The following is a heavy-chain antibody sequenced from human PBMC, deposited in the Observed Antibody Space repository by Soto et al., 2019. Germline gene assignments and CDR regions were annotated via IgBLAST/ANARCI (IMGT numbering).Heavy chain of an antibody. CDR1: SAPVSSSTYT. CDR3: ARVSGIYYYGMDV. Sequence: KPSETLSLTCTVSSAPVSSSTYTWGWIRQPPGKGLEWIGSIYYSGSTYYNPSLNSRVTVSVDTSKNQFSLKLSSVTAADTAVYYCARVSGIYYYGMDVWGQGTTVTVSS. D-gene: IGHD3-10*01. J-gene: IGHJ6*02. CDR2: IYYSGST. V-gene: IGHV4-39*01.